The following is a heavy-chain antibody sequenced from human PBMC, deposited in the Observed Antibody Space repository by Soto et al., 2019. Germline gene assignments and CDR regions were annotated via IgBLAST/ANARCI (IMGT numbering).Heavy chain of an antibody. CDR1: GYTFSRYG. CDR2: ISGYNGDT. J-gene: IGHJ6*02. Sequence: QGQLVQSGPEVKKPGASVKVSCKTSGYTFSRYGISWVRQAPGQGLEWMGWISGYNGDTNYAQKVQGRVTMTIDTSTYTAYMELRSLTSEETAKYYCAKNGQPPYYFYGMDVWGQGTTVTVSS. V-gene: IGHV1-18*01. CDR3: AKNGQPPYYFYGMDV. D-gene: IGHD2-8*01.